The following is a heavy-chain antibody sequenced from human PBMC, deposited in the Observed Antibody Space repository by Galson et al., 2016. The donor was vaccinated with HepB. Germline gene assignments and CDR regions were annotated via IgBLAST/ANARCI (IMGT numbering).Heavy chain of an antibody. CDR2: TYE. D-gene: IGHD2-15*01. CDR3: ARGIWNSFDV. J-gene: IGHJ3*01. CDR1: GDSVSSNSVA. V-gene: IGHV6-1*01. Sequence: CAISGDSVSSNSVAWNWIRQSPSRGLEWLGRTYENYATSVKSRITINSDTSKNQFSLHLNSVTPDDTAVYYCARGIWNSFDVWGQGTVVTVSS.